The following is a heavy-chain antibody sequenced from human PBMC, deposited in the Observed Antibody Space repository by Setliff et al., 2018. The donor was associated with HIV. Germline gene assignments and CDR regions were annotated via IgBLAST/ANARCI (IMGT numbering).Heavy chain of an antibody. CDR3: ARDARWLQFPYFDY. Sequence: SETLSLTCTVSGGSISSSSYYWGWIRQPPGKGLEWIGSIYYSGSTYYNPSLKSRVTISVDTSKNQSSLKLSSVTAADTAVYYCARDARWLQFPYFDYWGQGTLVTVSS. D-gene: IGHD5-12*01. CDR1: GGSISSSSYY. V-gene: IGHV4-39*02. J-gene: IGHJ4*01. CDR2: IYYSGST.